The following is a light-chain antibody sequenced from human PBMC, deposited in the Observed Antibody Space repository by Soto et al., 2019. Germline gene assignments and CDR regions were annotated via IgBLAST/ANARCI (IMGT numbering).Light chain of an antibody. Sequence: EIVLTQSPGTLSLSPGERVTLSCRASQSVRSNFLAWYQQRPGQAPRLLIYGASSRATGIPDRFSGSGSGTDFTLIISRLEHEDCAVYYCQQYGSALQTFGQGTKVDIK. CDR2: GAS. V-gene: IGKV3-20*01. J-gene: IGKJ1*01. CDR3: QQYGSALQT. CDR1: QSVRSNF.